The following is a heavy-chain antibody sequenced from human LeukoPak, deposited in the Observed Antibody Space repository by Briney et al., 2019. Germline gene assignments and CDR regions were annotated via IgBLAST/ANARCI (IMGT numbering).Heavy chain of an antibody. Sequence: GSSVKVSCKASGGTFSSYAISWVRQAPGQGLEWMGGIIPIFGTANYAQKFQGRVTITADESTSTAYMELSSLRSEDTAVYYCATAPPHCSSTSCYFDYGGQGTLVTVSS. V-gene: IGHV1-69*01. CDR3: ATAPPHCSSTSCYFDY. CDR1: GGTFSSYA. D-gene: IGHD2-2*01. J-gene: IGHJ4*02. CDR2: IIPIFGTA.